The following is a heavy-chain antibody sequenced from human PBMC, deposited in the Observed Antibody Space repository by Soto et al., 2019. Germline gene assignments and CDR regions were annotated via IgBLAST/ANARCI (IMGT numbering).Heavy chain of an antibody. CDR1: GGSISSYY. V-gene: IGHV4-59*01. Sequence: SVTLSLTCTVSGGSISSYYWSWIRQPPGKGLEWIGYIYYSGSTNYNPSLKSRVTISVDTSKNQFSLKLSSVTAADTAVYYCASLYYDFWSGYYSPTEAYYGMDVWGQGTTVTVSS. J-gene: IGHJ6*02. CDR3: ASLYYDFWSGYYSPTEAYYGMDV. CDR2: IYYSGST. D-gene: IGHD3-3*01.